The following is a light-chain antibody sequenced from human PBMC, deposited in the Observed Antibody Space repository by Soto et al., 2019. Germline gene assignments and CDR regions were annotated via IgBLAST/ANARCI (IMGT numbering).Light chain of an antibody. Sequence: QSALTQPASVSGSPGQSITISCTGTSSDVGGYNYVSWYQQHPGKAPKVMIFDVLNRPSGVSNRFSGSKSGNTASLTISGLQAGDEADYYCSSYTTSSTLYVFGTGTKVTVL. V-gene: IGLV2-14*03. CDR3: SSYTTSSTLYV. CDR2: DVL. CDR1: SSDVGGYNY. J-gene: IGLJ1*01.